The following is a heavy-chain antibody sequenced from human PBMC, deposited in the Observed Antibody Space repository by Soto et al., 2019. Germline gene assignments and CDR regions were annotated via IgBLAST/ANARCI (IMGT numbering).Heavy chain of an antibody. D-gene: IGHD3-9*01. V-gene: IGHV1-69*04. J-gene: IGHJ4*02. CDR2: IIPIHGIA. Sequence: ASVKVSCKASGGTFSSYTISWVRQAPGQGLEWMGRIIPIHGIANYAQKFQGRVTITADTSTSTAYMELRSLRSDDTAVYYCARDLRVTRIRYFDWPIGYWGQGTLVTVSS. CDR3: ARDLRVTRIRYFDWPIGY. CDR1: GGTFSSYT.